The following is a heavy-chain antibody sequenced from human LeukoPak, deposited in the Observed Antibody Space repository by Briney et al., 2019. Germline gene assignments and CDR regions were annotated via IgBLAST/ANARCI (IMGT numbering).Heavy chain of an antibody. D-gene: IGHD1-14*01. CDR1: GGSISSYY. CDR2: IYYSGST. V-gene: IGHV4-59*01. J-gene: IGHJ6*02. CDR3: AGRTRYYYYYGMHV. Sequence: SETLSLTCTVSGGSISSYYWSWIRQPPGKGLEWIGYIYYSGSTNYNPSLKSRATISVDTSKNQFSLKLSSVTAADTAVYYCAGRTRYYYYYGMHVWCQGTTVTVSS.